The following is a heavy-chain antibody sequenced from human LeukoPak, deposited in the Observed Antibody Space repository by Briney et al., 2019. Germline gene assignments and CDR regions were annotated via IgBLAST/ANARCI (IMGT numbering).Heavy chain of an antibody. V-gene: IGHV4-34*01. D-gene: IGHD3-22*01. CDR2: INHSGST. CDR3: ARLDYYDSSGYHFDY. CDR1: GGSFSGYY. J-gene: IGHJ4*02. Sequence: SETLSLTCAVYGGSFSGYYWSWIRQPPGKGLEWIGEINHSGSTNYNPSLKSRVTISVDTSKNQFSLKLSSVTAADTAVYYCARLDYYDSSGYHFDYWGQGTLVTVSS.